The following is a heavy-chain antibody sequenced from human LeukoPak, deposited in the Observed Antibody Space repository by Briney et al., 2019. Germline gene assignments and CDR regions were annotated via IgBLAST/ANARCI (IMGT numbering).Heavy chain of an antibody. CDR2: INHSGST. V-gene: IGHV4-34*01. D-gene: IGHD6-13*01. CDR1: GGSFSGYY. J-gene: IGHJ5*02. CDR3: ARHRSGSSWYARWFDP. Sequence: SETLSLTCAVYGGSFSGYYWSWIRQPPGKGLEWIGEINHSGSTNYNPSLKSRVTISVDTSKNQFSLKLSSVTAADTAVYYCARHRSGSSWYARWFDPWGQGTLVTVSS.